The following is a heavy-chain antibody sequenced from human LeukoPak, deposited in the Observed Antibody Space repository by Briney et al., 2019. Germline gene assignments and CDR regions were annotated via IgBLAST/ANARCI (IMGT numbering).Heavy chain of an antibody. V-gene: IGHV1-8*01. D-gene: IGHD3-9*01. CDR3: ARAYYDILTGYYLSAFDI. J-gene: IGHJ3*02. Sequence: ASVKVSCKASGYTFTSYDINWVRQATGQGLEWMGWMNPNSGNTGYAQKFQGRVTMTRNTSISTAYMELSSLRSEDTAVYYCARAYYDILTGYYLSAFDIRGQGTMVTVSS. CDR1: GYTFTSYD. CDR2: MNPNSGNT.